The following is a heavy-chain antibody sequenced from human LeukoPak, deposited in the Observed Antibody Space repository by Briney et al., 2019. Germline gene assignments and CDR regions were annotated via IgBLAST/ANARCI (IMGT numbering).Heavy chain of an antibody. CDR3: ARDCGSSWNYYYYYGMDV. Sequence: ASVKVSCKASGGTFSSYAINWVRQAPGQGLEWMGWISAYNGNTNYAQKLQGRVTMTTDTSTSTAYMELRSLRSDDTAVYYCARDCGSSWNYYYYYGMDVWGQGTTVTVSS. D-gene: IGHD6-13*01. CDR1: GGTFSSYA. J-gene: IGHJ6*02. V-gene: IGHV1-18*01. CDR2: ISAYNGNT.